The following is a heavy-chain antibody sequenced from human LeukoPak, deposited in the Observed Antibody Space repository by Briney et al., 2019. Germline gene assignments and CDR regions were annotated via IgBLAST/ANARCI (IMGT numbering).Heavy chain of an antibody. D-gene: IGHD3-22*01. Sequence: ASVKVSCKASGGTFRSYVFSWVRQAPGQGLEWMGGIIPIFGTANYAQKLQGRVTMTTDTSTSTAYMGLRSLRSDDTAVYYCARQYYDSSGTEAFDIWGQGTMVTVSS. J-gene: IGHJ3*02. V-gene: IGHV1-69*05. CDR1: GGTFRSYV. CDR3: ARQYYDSSGTEAFDI. CDR2: IIPIFGTA.